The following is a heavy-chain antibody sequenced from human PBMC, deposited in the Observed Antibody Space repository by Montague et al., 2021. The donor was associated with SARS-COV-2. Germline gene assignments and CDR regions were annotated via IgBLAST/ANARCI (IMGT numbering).Heavy chain of an antibody. V-gene: IGHV4-34*01. J-gene: IGHJ4*02. D-gene: IGHD3-22*01. Sequence: SETVSLTCAVYGGSFSGYYWSWIRQPPGKELEWIGEINHSGSTKYNPSLKSRVTMSVDTSKNQFSLKLSSVTAADTAVYYCARGTRRGFTYGYGSSGYASDYWGQGTLVTVSS. CDR1: GGSFSGYY. CDR3: ARGTRRGFTYGYGSSGYASDY. CDR2: INHSGST.